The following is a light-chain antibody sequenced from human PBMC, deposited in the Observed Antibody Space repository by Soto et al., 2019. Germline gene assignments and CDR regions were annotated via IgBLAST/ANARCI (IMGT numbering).Light chain of an antibody. V-gene: IGKV1-5*01. J-gene: IGKJ1*01. CDR1: QSISKW. Sequence: DIQMTQSPSTLSASVGDRVTITCRASQSISKWLAWYQQKPGKAPKVLIWDASSLQRGVPSRFSGSGSGTEFTITISSLQPDDFATYYCQQYNGHSTWTFGQGTKVEIK. CDR2: DAS. CDR3: QQYNGHSTWT.